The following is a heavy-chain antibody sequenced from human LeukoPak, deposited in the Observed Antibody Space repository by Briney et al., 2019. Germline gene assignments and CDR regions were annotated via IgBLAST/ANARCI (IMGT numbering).Heavy chain of an antibody. J-gene: IGHJ4*02. CDR3: ARLASSGWSHCDY. CDR1: GGSISGYY. Sequence: PSETLSLTCTVSGGSISGYYWSWIRQPPGKGPEWLGYIYYSGSTNYNPSLKSRVTISVDTSKNQFSLKMNSVTAADTAVYYCARLASSGWSHCDYWGQGTLVTVSS. D-gene: IGHD6-19*01. V-gene: IGHV4-59*08. CDR2: IYYSGST.